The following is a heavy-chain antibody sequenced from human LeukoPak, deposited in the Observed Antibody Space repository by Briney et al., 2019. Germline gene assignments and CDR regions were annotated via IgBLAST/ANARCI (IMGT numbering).Heavy chain of an antibody. Sequence: GGSLRLSCEASGVTFSSYVMSWVRQAPGKGLEWVSGISGSGGSTYYADSVRGRFTISRDNSKNTLFLQMNSLRAEDTAVYYCASSYNYYGSGSYGTYWGQGTLVTVSS. J-gene: IGHJ4*02. D-gene: IGHD3-10*01. CDR1: GVTFSSYV. CDR3: ASSYNYYGSGSYGTY. CDR2: ISGSGGST. V-gene: IGHV3-23*01.